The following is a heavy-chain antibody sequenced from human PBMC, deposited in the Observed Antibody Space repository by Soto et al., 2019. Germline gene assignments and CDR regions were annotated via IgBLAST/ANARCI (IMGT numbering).Heavy chain of an antibody. J-gene: IGHJ4*02. V-gene: IGHV3-7*01. Sequence: GGSLRLSCAASGFTFSNYWVTWVRQAPGKGLEWVANIKEDGSEKHYVDSVKGRFTISRDNAKNSLYLQMNSLRVEDTAVYFCSRDVVVGAKALNYWGQGALVTVSS. CDR2: IKEDGSEK. CDR1: GFTFSNYW. D-gene: IGHD2-15*01. CDR3: SRDVVVGAKALNY.